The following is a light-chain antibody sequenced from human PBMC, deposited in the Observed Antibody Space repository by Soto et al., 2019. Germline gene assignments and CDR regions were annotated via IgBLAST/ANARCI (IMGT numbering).Light chain of an antibody. CDR2: NAS. V-gene: IGKV3-20*01. CDR1: QSVDTTY. CDR3: QQYGSSPLT. J-gene: IGKJ4*01. Sequence: EVVLTQSPGTLSLSPGERVTLSCRASQSVDTTYLAWYQQRPGQAPRLLIYNASSRATGIPDRFSGSGSGTDFTLTIIRLEPEDVAVYYCQQYGSSPLTFGGGTKVEIK.